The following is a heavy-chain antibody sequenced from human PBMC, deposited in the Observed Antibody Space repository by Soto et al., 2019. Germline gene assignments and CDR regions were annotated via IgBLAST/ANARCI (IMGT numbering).Heavy chain of an antibody. V-gene: IGHV3-33*01. CDR3: ARELLYGSGSRNFHYYGMDV. D-gene: IGHD3-10*01. Sequence: PWWSLRLSCAESGIKFSSYGMHWDRQSPGKGLEWVAVIWFDGSKKYYVDSVKGRFTISRDNSNNTLYLQMNSLRAEDTGVYYCARELLYGSGSRNFHYYGMDVWGQGTAVTVSS. CDR1: GIKFSSYG. J-gene: IGHJ6*02. CDR2: IWFDGSKK.